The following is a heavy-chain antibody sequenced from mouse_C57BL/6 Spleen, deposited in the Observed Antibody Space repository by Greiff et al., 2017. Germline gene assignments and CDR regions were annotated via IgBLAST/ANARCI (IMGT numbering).Heavy chain of an antibody. Sequence: SGPGLVQHSQSLSITCTVSGFSLTSYGVPWVRQSPGKGLEWLGVIWRGGSTDYNAAFMSRLSITKDNSKSQVFFKMNSLQADDTAIYYCSKTDGSSSYWYFDVWGTGTTVTVSS. CDR3: SKTDGSSSYWYFDV. CDR2: IWRGGST. D-gene: IGHD1-1*01. V-gene: IGHV2-5*01. CDR1: GFSLTSYG. J-gene: IGHJ1*03.